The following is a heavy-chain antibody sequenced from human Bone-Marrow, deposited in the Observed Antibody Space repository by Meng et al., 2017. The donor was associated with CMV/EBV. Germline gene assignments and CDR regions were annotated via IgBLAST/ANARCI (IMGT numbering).Heavy chain of an antibody. CDR1: GFTFSNYA. J-gene: IGHJ6*02. CDR3: ARDDSSFWSGYYTYYYYGMDV. D-gene: IGHD3-3*01. Sequence: GESLKISCAASGFTFSNYAMNWVRQAPGKGLEWVSSISSSSSYIYYADSVKGRFTISRDNAKNSLYLQMNSLRAEDTAVYYCARDDSSFWSGYYTYYYYGMDVWGQGTTVTVSS. V-gene: IGHV3-21*01. CDR2: ISSSSSYI.